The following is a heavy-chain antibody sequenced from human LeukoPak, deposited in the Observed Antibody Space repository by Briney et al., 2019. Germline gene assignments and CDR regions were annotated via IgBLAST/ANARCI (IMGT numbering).Heavy chain of an antibody. Sequence: SETLSLTCAVSGYSINSGYYWGWIRQPPGKGLEWIGTIYHSGSTYYNPFLQSRVTISVDTSKNQFSLNLNSVTAADTAVYYCARLSLITGRGYYFDYWGQEPWSPSPQ. CDR2: IYHSGST. CDR3: ARLSLITGRGYYFDY. D-gene: IGHD1-14*01. V-gene: IGHV4-38-2*01. J-gene: IGHJ4*01. CDR1: GYSINSGYY.